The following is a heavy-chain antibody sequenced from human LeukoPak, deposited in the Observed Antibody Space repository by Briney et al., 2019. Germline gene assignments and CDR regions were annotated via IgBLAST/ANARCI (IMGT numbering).Heavy chain of an antibody. CDR2: ISGSGGST. J-gene: IGHJ5*02. V-gene: IGHV3-23*01. Sequence: PGGSLRLSCAASGFTFSSYAMSWVRQAPGKGLEWVSAISGSGGSTYYADSVKGRFTISRDNSKNTLYLQMNSLRAEDTAVYYCAKVTDFWSGYYRTNWFDPWGQGTLVTVSS. CDR3: AKVTDFWSGYYRTNWFDP. D-gene: IGHD3-3*01. CDR1: GFTFSSYA.